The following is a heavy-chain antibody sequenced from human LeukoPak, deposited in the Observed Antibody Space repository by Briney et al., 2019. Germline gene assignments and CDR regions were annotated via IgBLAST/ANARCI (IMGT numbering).Heavy chain of an antibody. CDR2: INWNGGST. V-gene: IGHV3-20*04. CDR3: ARAARYGYNSPSDY. D-gene: IGHD5-24*01. J-gene: IGHJ4*02. Sequence: GGSLRLSCAASGFTFDDYAMSWVRHAPGKGLEWVSGINWNGGSTGYADSVKGRFTISRDNAKTSLYLQMNSLRAEDTAFYYCARAARYGYNSPSDYWGQGTLVTVSS. CDR1: GFTFDDYA.